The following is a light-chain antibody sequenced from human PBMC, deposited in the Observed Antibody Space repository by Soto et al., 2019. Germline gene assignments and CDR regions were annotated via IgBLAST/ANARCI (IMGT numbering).Light chain of an antibody. J-gene: IGLJ1*01. Sequence: QSVLTQPPSVSGTPGQRVTISCSGIIFNIGNNYVYWFQQLPGTAPKVLSNRNNQRPSGVPDRFSGSKSGTSASLAISGLRSEDEAEYYCAAWDDTVRSYVFGTGTKVTVL. V-gene: IGLV1-47*01. CDR1: IFNIGNNY. CDR2: RNN. CDR3: AAWDDTVRSYV.